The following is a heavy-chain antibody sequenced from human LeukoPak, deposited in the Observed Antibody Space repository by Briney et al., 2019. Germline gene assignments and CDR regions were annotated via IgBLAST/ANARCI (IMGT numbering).Heavy chain of an antibody. V-gene: IGHV4-59*02. CDR1: GASVSSFY. J-gene: IGHJ1*01. Sequence: PSETLSLTCTVSGASVSSFYWSWIRQPPGKELEWIGYIYYSGSTNYNPSLKSRITVSVDTSKNQFSLRLSSVTAADTAVYFCAMGFWYEEYFQHWGQGPLVIVSS. CDR2: IYYSGST. CDR3: AMGFWYEEYFQH. D-gene: IGHD6-13*01.